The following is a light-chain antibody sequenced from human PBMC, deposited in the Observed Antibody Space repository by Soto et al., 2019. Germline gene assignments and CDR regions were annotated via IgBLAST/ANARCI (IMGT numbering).Light chain of an antibody. CDR1: QSIRSY. CDR2: AAS. Sequence: DVQMTQSPSSLSASVGDRVTITCRASQSIRSYLNWYQQKPGKAPKLLIYAASSLQSGVPSRFSGSGSGTDFTLTISSLQPEDFATYYCQQSYRTPEITFGQGTRLEI. J-gene: IGKJ5*01. CDR3: QQSYRTPEIT. V-gene: IGKV1-39*01.